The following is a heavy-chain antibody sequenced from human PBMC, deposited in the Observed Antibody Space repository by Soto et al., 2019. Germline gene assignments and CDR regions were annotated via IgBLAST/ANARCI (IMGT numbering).Heavy chain of an antibody. CDR1: GFTFSTYA. Sequence: GGSLRLSCAASGFTFSTYAMNWVRQVPGKGLEWVSSMNTNGINTYYADSVKGRFTISRDNSKNTLYLQMNSLRAEDTAVYYCAKPEYSSSYDTTGYPYWGQGTLVTVSS. CDR3: AKPEYSSSYDTTGYPY. D-gene: IGHD6-6*01. CDR2: MNTNGINT. V-gene: IGHV3-23*01. J-gene: IGHJ4*02.